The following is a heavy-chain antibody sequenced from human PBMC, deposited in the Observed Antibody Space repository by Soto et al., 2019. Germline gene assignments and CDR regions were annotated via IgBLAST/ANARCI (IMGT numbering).Heavy chain of an antibody. CDR3: AKDALTVASPQRESLDG. V-gene: IGHV3-30*18. CDR1: GFTLSRKG. D-gene: IGHD5-12*01. J-gene: IGHJ6*02. Sequence: PGGSLRLSCAASGFTLSRKGMHWVRQAPGRGLEWVAVISYDGSNKYYGDSVKGRFTISRGNSKHTVYLQMNSLRAEDTAVYSFAKDALTVASPQRESLDGWRQETT. CDR2: ISYDGSNK.